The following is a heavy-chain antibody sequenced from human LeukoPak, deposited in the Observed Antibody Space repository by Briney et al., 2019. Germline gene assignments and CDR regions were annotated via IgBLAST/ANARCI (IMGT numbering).Heavy chain of an antibody. CDR1: GYSISSGYY. CDR2: IYHSGAT. Sequence: SETLSLTCTVSGYSISSGYYWGWIRQSPEKGLEWIGSIYHSGATYYNPSLKSRVTISVDTSKKQFSLKVTSVTAADTAVYYCARDLGMAGIAPVDYWGQGTLVTVSS. CDR3: ARDLGMAGIAPVDY. D-gene: IGHD6-19*01. J-gene: IGHJ4*02. V-gene: IGHV4-38-2*02.